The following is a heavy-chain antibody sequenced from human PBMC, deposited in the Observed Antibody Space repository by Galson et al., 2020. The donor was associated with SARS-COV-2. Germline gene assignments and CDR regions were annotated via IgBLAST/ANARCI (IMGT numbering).Heavy chain of an antibody. V-gene: IGHV3-64*01. CDR3: ARHITGYGMYD. J-gene: IGHJ6*02. CDR1: GFNFRSYA. Sequence: GESLKISCTASGFNFRSYAMNWVRHAPGKGLEYVALISGSGGTTNHANSVKDRFTISRDNSKNTVFLQMGSLKSEEKAKYYCARHITGYGMYDGG. D-gene: IGHD1-1*01. CDR2: ISGSGGTT.